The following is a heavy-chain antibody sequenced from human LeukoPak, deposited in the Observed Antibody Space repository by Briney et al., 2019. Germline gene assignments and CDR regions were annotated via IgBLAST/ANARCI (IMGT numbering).Heavy chain of an antibody. D-gene: IGHD3-10*01. V-gene: IGHV4-39*07. CDR2: IYYSGYT. CDR1: GGSISSSTYY. CDR3: ARRIRGVNDAFDI. J-gene: IGHJ3*02. Sequence: SETLSLTCTVSGGSISSSTYYRGWIRQPPGKGLEWIGSIYYSGYTYYSPSLKSRVTISVDTSKNQFSLKLTSVTAADTAVYYCARRIRGVNDAFDIWGQGTMVIVSS.